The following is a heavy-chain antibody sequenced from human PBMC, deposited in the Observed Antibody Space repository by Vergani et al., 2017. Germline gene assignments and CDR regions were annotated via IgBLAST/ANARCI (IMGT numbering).Heavy chain of an antibody. Sequence: QVQLQQWGAGLLKPSETLSLTCAVYGGSFSGYYWSWIRQPPGKGLEWIGEINHSGSTNYNPSLKGRVTISVDTSKNQFSLKLSSVTAADTAVYYCAKDSSSSTYYGMDVWGRGGTVTVSS. J-gene: IGHJ6*02. D-gene: IGHD6-13*01. V-gene: IGHV4-34*01. CDR1: GGSFSGYY. CDR3: AKDSSSSTYYGMDV. CDR2: INHSGST.